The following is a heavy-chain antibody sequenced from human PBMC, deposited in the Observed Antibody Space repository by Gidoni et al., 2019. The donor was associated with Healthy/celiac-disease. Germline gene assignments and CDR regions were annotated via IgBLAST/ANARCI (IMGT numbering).Heavy chain of an antibody. CDR1: GYTFTSYY. Sequence: QVQLVQSGAEVKKPGASVKVSCKASGYTFTSYYINWVRQATGQGLEWMGWMNPNSGNTGYAQKFQGRVTMTRNTSISTAYMELSSLRSEDTAVYYCARWFGELLYPLGRYGMDVWGQGTTVTVSS. CDR2: MNPNSGNT. CDR3: ARWFGELLYPLGRYGMDV. V-gene: IGHV1-8*01. D-gene: IGHD3-10*01. J-gene: IGHJ6*02.